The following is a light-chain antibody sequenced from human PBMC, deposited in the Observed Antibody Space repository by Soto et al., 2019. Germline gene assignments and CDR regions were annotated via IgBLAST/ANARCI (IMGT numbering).Light chain of an antibody. CDR2: GAS. CDR3: QQYGNARGT. CDR1: QSVGRN. V-gene: IGKV3D-15*01. J-gene: IGKJ1*01. Sequence: EIVMTQSPATLSVSPGERATLSFRASQSVGRNLAWYQQKPGQAPRLLIYGASSRATGIPDRFSGSGSGTDFTLTISGLEPEDFAVYYCQQYGNARGTFGQGTKVDIK.